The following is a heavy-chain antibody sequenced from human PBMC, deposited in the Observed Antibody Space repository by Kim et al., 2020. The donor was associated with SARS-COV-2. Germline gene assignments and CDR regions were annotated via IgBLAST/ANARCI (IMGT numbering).Heavy chain of an antibody. Sequence: GGSLRLSCAASGFTFDDYAMHWVRQAPGKGLEWVSLISWDGGSTYYADSVKGRFTISRDNSKNSLYLQMNSLRAEDTALYYCAKDMIGYSHVFDYWGQGTLVTVSS. CDR1: GFTFDDYA. CDR3: AKDMIGYSHVFDY. CDR2: ISWDGGST. D-gene: IGHD2-2*03. V-gene: IGHV3-43D*03. J-gene: IGHJ4*02.